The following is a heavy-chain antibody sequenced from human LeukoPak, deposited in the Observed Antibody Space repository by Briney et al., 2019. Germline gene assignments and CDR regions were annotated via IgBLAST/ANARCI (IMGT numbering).Heavy chain of an antibody. V-gene: IGHV4-59*01. J-gene: IGHJ4*02. CDR1: DDSISDYY. CDR2: IHNSGTS. D-gene: IGHD3-16*01. Sequence: SETLSLTCTVSDDSISDYYRGWIRQPPGKGLEWIGYIHNSGTSTYXLSLKSRVTISADTSKNQFSLKLNSMTTADTAVYYCTRGAGWLIDYWGQGILVTVSS. CDR3: TRGAGWLIDY.